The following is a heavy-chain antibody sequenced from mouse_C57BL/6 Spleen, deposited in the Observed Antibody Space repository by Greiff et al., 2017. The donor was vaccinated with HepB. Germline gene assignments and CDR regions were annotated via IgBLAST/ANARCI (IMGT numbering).Heavy chain of an antibody. D-gene: IGHD2-5*01. CDR1: GYTFTSYW. CDR2: IDPSDSYT. CDR3: AAYYSNVFYY. J-gene: IGHJ2*01. Sequence: QVQLQQPGAELVMPGASVKLSCKASGYTFTSYWMHGVTQRPGQGLEWIGEIDPSDSYTNYNQKFKGKSTLTVDKSSSTAYMQLSSLTSDDSAVYYCAAYYSNVFYYWGQGTTLTVSS. V-gene: IGHV1-69*01.